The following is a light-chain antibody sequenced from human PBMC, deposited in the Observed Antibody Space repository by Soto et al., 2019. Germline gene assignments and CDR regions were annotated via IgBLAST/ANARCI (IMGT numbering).Light chain of an antibody. J-gene: IGKJ4*01. CDR1: QGINSF. Sequence: IQLTQSPSSLSASVGDRVTITCRASQGINSFLAWYQQKPGKAPKLLIYAASTLQSGVPSRFSGRKVGTQFILTIDSLQPEDFATYYCQQVKSYPRTFGGGTKVDNK. V-gene: IGKV1-9*01. CDR3: QQVKSYPRT. CDR2: AAS.